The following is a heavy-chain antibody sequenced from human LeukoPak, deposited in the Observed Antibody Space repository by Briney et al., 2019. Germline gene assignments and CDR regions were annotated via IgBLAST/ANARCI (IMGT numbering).Heavy chain of an antibody. J-gene: IGHJ5*02. CDR2: TRVSDNNL. Sequence: AGGSLRLSCAASGFIFSDYPMSWIRQAPGKGLEWLAYTRVSDNNLYYADSVKGRFTISRDNAQTSLYLQMNSLRAEGTAVYYCARLIWFGEFPNWFDPWGQGTLVTVSS. D-gene: IGHD3-10*01. CDR1: GFIFSDYP. CDR3: ARLIWFGEFPNWFDP. V-gene: IGHV3-11*01.